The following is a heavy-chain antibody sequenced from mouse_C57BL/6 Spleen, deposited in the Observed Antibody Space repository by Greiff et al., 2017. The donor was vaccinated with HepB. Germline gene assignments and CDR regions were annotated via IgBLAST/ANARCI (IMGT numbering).Heavy chain of an antibody. D-gene: IGHD2-1*01. CDR2: IRNKANGYTT. CDR1: GFTFTDYY. Sequence: DVKLVESGGGLVQPGGSLSLSCAASGFTFTDYYMSWVRQPPGKALEWLGFIRNKANGYTTEYSASVKGRFTISRDNSQSILYLQMNALRAEDSATYYCARLRDGNYPAWFAYWGQGTLVTVSA. CDR3: ARLRDGNYPAWFAY. V-gene: IGHV7-3*01. J-gene: IGHJ3*01.